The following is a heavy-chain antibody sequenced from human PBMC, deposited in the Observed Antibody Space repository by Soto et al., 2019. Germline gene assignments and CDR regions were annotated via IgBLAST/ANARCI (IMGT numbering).Heavy chain of an antibody. CDR3: ARDFVVGSIGGRYYYYGMDV. CDR2: IYSGGST. Sequence: EVQLVESGGGLVQPGGSLRLSCAASGFTVSSNYMSWVRQAPGKGLEWVSLIYSGGSTYYADSVKGRFTISRDNSKNTLYLQMISLRAEDTAVYYCARDFVVGSIGGRYYYYGMDVWGQGTTFTVSS. CDR1: GFTVSSNY. D-gene: IGHD2-2*01. V-gene: IGHV3-66*01. J-gene: IGHJ6*02.